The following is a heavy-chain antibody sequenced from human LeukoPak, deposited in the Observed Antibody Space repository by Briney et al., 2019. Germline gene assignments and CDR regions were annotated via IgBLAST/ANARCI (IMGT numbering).Heavy chain of an antibody. V-gene: IGHV3-74*01. D-gene: IGHD2-2*01. J-gene: IGHJ6*02. Sequence: GGSLRLSCAASGFTFSSYWMHWVRQAPGKGLVWVSRINSDGSSTSYADSVKGRFTISRDNSKNTLYLQMNSLRAEDTAVYYCAKAALDCSSTSCYEHYYYGMDVWGQGTTVTVSS. CDR1: GFTFSSYW. CDR2: INSDGSST. CDR3: AKAALDCSSTSCYEHYYYGMDV.